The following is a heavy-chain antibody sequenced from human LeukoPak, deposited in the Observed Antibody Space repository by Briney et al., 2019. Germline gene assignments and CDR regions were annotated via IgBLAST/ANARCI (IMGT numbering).Heavy chain of an antibody. D-gene: IGHD1-1*01. CDR2: INHGGST. J-gene: IGHJ4*02. CDR1: GGSFSGYY. CDR3: ARGTPLYNWNDIGAFDY. Sequence: SETLSLTCAVYGGSFSGYYWSWIRQPPGKGLEWIGEINHGGSTNYNPSLKSRVTISVDTSKNQFSLKLSSGTAADTAVYYCARGTPLYNWNDIGAFDYWGQGTLVTASS. V-gene: IGHV4-34*01.